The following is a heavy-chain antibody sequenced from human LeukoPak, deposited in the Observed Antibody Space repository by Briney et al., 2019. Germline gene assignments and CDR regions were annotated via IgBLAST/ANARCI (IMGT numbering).Heavy chain of an antibody. D-gene: IGHD1-1*01. V-gene: IGHV3-48*03. Sequence: GGSLRLSCAASGFTFSSYEMNWVRQAPGKGLEWVSYISSSGSTIYYADSVKGRFTISRDNAKNSLYLQMNGLRAEDTAVYYCARGATDVTRWFDPWGQGTRVTVSS. CDR2: ISSSGSTI. CDR1: GFTFSSYE. CDR3: ARGATDVTRWFDP. J-gene: IGHJ5*02.